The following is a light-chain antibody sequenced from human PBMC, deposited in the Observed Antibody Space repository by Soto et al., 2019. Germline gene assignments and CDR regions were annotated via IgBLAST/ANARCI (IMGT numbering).Light chain of an antibody. V-gene: IGKV1-6*01. Sequence: AIQMTQSPSSLSASLGDRVTITCRASQGIRNDLGWCQQKPGKAPNLLIYASSSLQSGVPSRFSGSGSGTDFTLTINSLQPEDFATYYCLQDYNYLAHGTFGQGTKLEIK. J-gene: IGKJ2*02. CDR2: ASS. CDR3: LQDYNYLAHGT. CDR1: QGIRND.